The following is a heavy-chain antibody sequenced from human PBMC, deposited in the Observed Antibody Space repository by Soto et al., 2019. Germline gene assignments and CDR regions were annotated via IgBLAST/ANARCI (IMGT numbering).Heavy chain of an antibody. CDR3: ATQGRDTVVVVAATNFDY. CDR1: GFTFSSYA. Sequence: GGSLRLSCAASGFTFSSYAMSWVRQAPGKGLEWVSAISGSGGSTYYADSVKGRFTISRDNSKNTLYLQMNSLRAEDTAVYYCATQGRDTVVVVAATNFDYWGQGTLVTVSS. J-gene: IGHJ4*02. V-gene: IGHV3-23*01. CDR2: ISGSGGST. D-gene: IGHD2-15*01.